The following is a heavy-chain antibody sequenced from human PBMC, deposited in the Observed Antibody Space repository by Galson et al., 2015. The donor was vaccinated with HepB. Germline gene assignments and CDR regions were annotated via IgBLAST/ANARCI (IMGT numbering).Heavy chain of an antibody. CDR3: ARTRPYDFWSDLEFPYGMDV. CDR2: IYYSGST. D-gene: IGHD3-3*01. J-gene: IGHJ6*02. Sequence: SETLSLTCTVSGGSISSSSYYWGWIRQPPGKGLEWIGSIYYSGSTYYNPSLKSRVTISVDTSKNQFSLKLSSVTAADTAVYYCARTRPYDFWSDLEFPYGMDVWGQGTAVTVSS. CDR1: GGSISSSSYY. V-gene: IGHV4-39*01.